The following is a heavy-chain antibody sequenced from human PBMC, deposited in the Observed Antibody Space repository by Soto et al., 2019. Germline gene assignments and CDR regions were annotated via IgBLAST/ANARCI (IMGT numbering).Heavy chain of an antibody. CDR3: ARVRRQQLVYFQH. V-gene: IGHV3-30-3*01. CDR2: ISYDGSNK. CDR1: GFTFSSYA. J-gene: IGHJ1*01. Sequence: QVQLVESGGGVVQPGGSLRLSCAASGFTFSSYAMHWVRKAPGKGLEWVAVISYDGSNKYYADSVKGRFTISRDNSKNTLYLQMNSLRAEDTAVYYCARVRRQQLVYFQHWGQGTLVTVSS. D-gene: IGHD6-13*01.